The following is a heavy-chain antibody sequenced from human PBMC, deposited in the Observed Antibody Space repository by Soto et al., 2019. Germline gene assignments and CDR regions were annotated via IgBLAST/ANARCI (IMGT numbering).Heavy chain of an antibody. V-gene: IGHV4-59*01. D-gene: IGHD3-10*01. CDR1: GGSISSYY. J-gene: IGHJ4*02. CDR2: IYYSGST. CDR3: ARGEGYGSGSYYFDY. Sequence: SKTLSLTCTVSGGSISSYYWSWIRQPPGKGLEWIGYIYYSGSTNYNPSLKSRVTISVDTSKNQFSLKLSSVTAADTAVYYCARGEGYGSGSYYFDYWGQGTLVTVSS.